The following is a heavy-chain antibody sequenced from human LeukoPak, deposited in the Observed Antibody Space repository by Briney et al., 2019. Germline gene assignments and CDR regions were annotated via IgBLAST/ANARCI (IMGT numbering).Heavy chain of an antibody. CDR3: AGGTHSGSYLIDY. CDR1: GFTFSSYE. CDR2: ISSSGSTI. Sequence: GGSLRLSCAASGFTFSSYEMNWVRQAPGKGLEWVSYISSSGSTIYYADSVKGRFTISRDNSKNTVYLQMNSLRGDDTAVYFCAGGTHSGSYLIDYWGQGTLVTVSS. V-gene: IGHV3-48*03. D-gene: IGHD3-10*01. J-gene: IGHJ4*02.